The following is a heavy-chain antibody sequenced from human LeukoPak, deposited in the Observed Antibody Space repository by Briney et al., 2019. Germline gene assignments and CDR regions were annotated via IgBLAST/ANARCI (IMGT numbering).Heavy chain of an antibody. CDR2: IYPDDSDT. J-gene: IGHJ6*03. CDR1: GYSFTIYW. Sequence: PGESLKISCKGSGYSFTIYWIGWVRQMPGKGLEWMGIIYPDDSDTRYSPSFEGQVIISVDKSISTAYLQWSSLKASDTATYYCARHGHCTNGVCYSNYYYYMDVWGKGTTVTVSS. CDR3: ARHGHCTNGVCYSNYYYYMDV. V-gene: IGHV5-51*01. D-gene: IGHD2-8*01.